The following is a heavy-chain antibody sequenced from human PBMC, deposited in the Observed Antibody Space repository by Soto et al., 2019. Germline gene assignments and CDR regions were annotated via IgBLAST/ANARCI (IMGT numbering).Heavy chain of an antibody. CDR2: MNPNSGNT. CDR1: GYTFTSYD. J-gene: IGHJ4*02. D-gene: IGHD5-12*01. CDR3: AKEGLEMATIYYFDY. Sequence: EASVKVSCKASGYTFTSYDINWVRQATGQGLEWMGWMNPNSGNTGYAQKFQGRVTMTRNTSISTAYMELNSLRAEDTAAYYCAKEGLEMATIYYFDYWGQGTLVTVSS. V-gene: IGHV1-8*01.